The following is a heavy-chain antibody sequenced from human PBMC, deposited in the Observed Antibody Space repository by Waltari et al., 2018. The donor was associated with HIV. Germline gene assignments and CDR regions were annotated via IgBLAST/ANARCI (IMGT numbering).Heavy chain of an antibody. CDR2: IHSGGST. V-gene: IGHV3-53*01. J-gene: IGHJ5*02. CDR1: GFAVSNHY. CDR3: AKRSGFSWFDP. Sequence: EVQVVESGGGLIQPGGSLRLSCAASGFAVSNHYMSWVRQAPGKGLEWVSVIHSGGSTYYADSVKGRFTISRDNSKNMLYLQMNSLRADDTAVYYCAKRSGFSWFDPWGRGTLVTVSS.